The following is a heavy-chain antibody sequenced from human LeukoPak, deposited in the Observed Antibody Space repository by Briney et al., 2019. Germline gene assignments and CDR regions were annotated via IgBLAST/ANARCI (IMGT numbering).Heavy chain of an antibody. D-gene: IGHD3-16*02. CDR2: IYYSGTT. J-gene: IGHJ5*02. CDR3: ARGGRMITFGGVIAHNWFDP. Sequence: PSETLSLTCTGSGGSISYYYWSWIRQPPGKGLEWIGYIYYSGTTNYNPSLKSRVTISVDTSKNQFSLKLSSVTAADTAVYYCARGGRMITFGGVIAHNWFDPWGQGTLVTVSS. V-gene: IGHV4-59*01. CDR1: GGSISYYY.